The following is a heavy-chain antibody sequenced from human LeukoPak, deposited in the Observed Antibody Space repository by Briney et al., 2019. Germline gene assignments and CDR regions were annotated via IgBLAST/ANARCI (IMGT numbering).Heavy chain of an antibody. D-gene: IGHD5-12*01. Sequence: ASVKVSCKASGGTFSSYAISWVRQAPGQGLEWMGGIIPIFGTANYAQKFQGRVTITADKSTSIAYMELSSLRSEDTAVYYCARDQGGGYDSIRAFDIWGQGTMVTVSS. V-gene: IGHV1-69*06. CDR1: GGTFSSYA. J-gene: IGHJ3*02. CDR3: ARDQGGGYDSIRAFDI. CDR2: IIPIFGTA.